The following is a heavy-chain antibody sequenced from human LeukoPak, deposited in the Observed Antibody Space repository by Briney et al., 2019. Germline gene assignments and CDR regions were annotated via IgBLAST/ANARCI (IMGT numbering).Heavy chain of an antibody. CDR2: ISYDGSNK. Sequence: PGRSLRLSCAASGFTFSSYAMHWVRQAPGKGLEWVAVISYDGSNKYYADSVKGRFTISRDNSKNTLYLQMNSLRAEDTAVYYCAKGLWVTAIPGYWGQGTLVTVSS. CDR3: AKGLWVTAIPGY. J-gene: IGHJ4*02. D-gene: IGHD2-21*02. CDR1: GFTFSSYA. V-gene: IGHV3-30*04.